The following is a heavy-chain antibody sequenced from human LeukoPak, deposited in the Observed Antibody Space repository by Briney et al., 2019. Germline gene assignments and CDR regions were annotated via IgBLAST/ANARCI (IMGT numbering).Heavy chain of an antibody. D-gene: IGHD3-22*01. Sequence: SETLSLTCSVSGGSISTYYWSWMRQSPEKGLEWIGHIYNSGANTNYNPSLKSRATFSVDTSEKQLSLRLNSVTAADTAVYYCASLGGYYESSNSSQLETFDIWGQGTMVTVSS. J-gene: IGHJ3*02. CDR2: IYNSGANT. CDR3: ASLGGYYESSNSSQLETFDI. CDR1: GGSISTYY. V-gene: IGHV4-59*01.